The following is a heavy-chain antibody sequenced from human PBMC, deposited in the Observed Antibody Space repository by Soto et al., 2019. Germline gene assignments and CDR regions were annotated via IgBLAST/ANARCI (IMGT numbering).Heavy chain of an antibody. CDR3: AKIAIPQGFNPH. Sequence: XXSLILSCAASRFTFTSYAMSWVRQAPGKGVEWVSDIXGSGGXTYYADYVKGXXTISRDNXXNTLYLQMNGLRAEDTAVYYCAKIAIPQGFNPHWGQGTLVTVSS. CDR1: RFTFTSYA. J-gene: IGHJ4*02. CDR2: IXGSGGXT. V-gene: IGHV3-23*01. D-gene: IGHD2-2*02.